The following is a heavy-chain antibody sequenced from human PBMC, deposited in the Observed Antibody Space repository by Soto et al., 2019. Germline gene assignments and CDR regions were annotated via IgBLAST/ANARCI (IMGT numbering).Heavy chain of an antibody. D-gene: IGHD5-12*01. Sequence: PGGSLRLSCAASGFTFSNAWMSWVRQAPGKGLEWVSAISGSGVSTYYADSVKGRFTISRDNSKNTLYLQMNSLRAEDTAAYYCAGRSGGRLYFDYWGQGPQGTASS. CDR3: AGRSGGRLYFDY. CDR1: GFTFSNAW. CDR2: ISGSGVST. V-gene: IGHV3-23*01. J-gene: IGHJ4*02.